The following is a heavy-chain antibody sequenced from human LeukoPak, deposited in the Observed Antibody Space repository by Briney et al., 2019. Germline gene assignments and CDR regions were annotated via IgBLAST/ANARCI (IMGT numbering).Heavy chain of an antibody. CDR3: AGAVAGTTGDYYYYMDI. J-gene: IGHJ6*03. CDR1: GGSISSYY. D-gene: IGHD6-19*01. CDR2: IYYSGST. V-gene: IGHV4-59*01. Sequence: SETLSLTCTVSGGSISSYYWSWVRQPPGKGLEWIGYIYYSGSTNYNPSLKSRVTISVDTSKNQFSLKLSSVTAADTAVYYCAGAVAGTTGDYYYYMDIWGKGTRVSVS.